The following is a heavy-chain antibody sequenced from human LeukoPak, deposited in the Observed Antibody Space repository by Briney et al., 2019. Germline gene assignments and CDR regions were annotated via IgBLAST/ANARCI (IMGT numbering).Heavy chain of an antibody. J-gene: IGHJ5*02. CDR2: IYYSGST. CDR1: GGSISSSNSY. Sequence: PSETLSLTCIVSGGSISSSNSYWSWIRQHPGKGLEWIGYIYYSGSTYYNPSLKSRVTISVDTSKNQFSLKLSSVTAADTAVYYCARDRPGYCSGGSCYSGWDPWGQGTLVTVSS. CDR3: ARDRPGYCSGGSCYSGWDP. V-gene: IGHV4-31*03. D-gene: IGHD2-15*01.